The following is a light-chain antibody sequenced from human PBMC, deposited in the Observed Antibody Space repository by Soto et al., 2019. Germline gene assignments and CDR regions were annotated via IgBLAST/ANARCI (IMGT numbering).Light chain of an antibody. CDR2: DAS. V-gene: IGKV3-11*01. Sequence: EIVLTQPPATLSLSPGERATLSCKASQRVSSYLAWYQQKPGPAPRLLIYDASNRATGIPARFSGSGSGTDFTLTISSLEPEDFAVYYCQQRSNWITFGQGTRLEIK. CDR1: QRVSSY. J-gene: IGKJ5*01. CDR3: QQRSNWIT.